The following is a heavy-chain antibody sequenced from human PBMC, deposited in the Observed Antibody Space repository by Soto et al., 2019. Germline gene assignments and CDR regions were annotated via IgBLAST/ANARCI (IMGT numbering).Heavy chain of an antibody. Sequence: EVQLLESGGGLVQPGGSLRLSCAASGFTFSSYAMKWVRQAPGKGLECLSGISGSGGDTHYADSMKGRFTISRDNYKNTVYLQMNSLRVEDTAVYYCAKEGVVSAGRKYWYFDLWGRGTLVTVSS. CDR2: ISGSGGDT. CDR3: AKEGVVSAGRKYWYFDL. D-gene: IGHD2-2*01. J-gene: IGHJ2*01. V-gene: IGHV3-23*01. CDR1: GFTFSSYA.